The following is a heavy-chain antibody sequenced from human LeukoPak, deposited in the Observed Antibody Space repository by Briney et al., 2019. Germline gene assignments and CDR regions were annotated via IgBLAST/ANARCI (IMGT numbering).Heavy chain of an antibody. V-gene: IGHV3-74*01. Sequence: GGSLRLSCVASGFTFSNYWMLWVRQAPGKGLMWVSLISTDGKSTRYAESVKGRFTISRDNAKNALYLQMDILRAEDTAMYYCARAVYDRNGHLFDYWGQGTLVTVSS. CDR3: ARAVYDRNGHLFDY. D-gene: IGHD3-22*01. CDR2: ISTDGKST. J-gene: IGHJ4*02. CDR1: GFTFSNYW.